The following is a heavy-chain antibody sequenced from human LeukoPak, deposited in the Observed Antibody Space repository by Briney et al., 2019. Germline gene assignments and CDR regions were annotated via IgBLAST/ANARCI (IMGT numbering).Heavy chain of an antibody. Sequence: PSETLSLTCVVSGGSIDSTNWWNWVRQPPGKGLEWIGEIHHDGRINYNPSLKSRVTLSVDKSKNQFSLRLNSVTAADTAMYYCARSHDHLWGNYPDYWGQGTLVTVSS. V-gene: IGHV4/OR15-8*01. CDR3: ARSHDHLWGNYPDY. CDR1: GGSIDSTNW. J-gene: IGHJ4*02. D-gene: IGHD3-16*02. CDR2: IHHDGRI.